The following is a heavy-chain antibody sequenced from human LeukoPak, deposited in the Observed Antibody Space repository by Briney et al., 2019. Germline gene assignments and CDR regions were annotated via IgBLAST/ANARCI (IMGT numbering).Heavy chain of an antibody. V-gene: IGHV3-23*01. CDR2: ISGSGGST. J-gene: IGHJ6*03. CDR3: AKRYSNYVRYLDIYYYYYYMDV. CDR1: GFTFSSYA. D-gene: IGHD4-11*01. Sequence: PGGSLRLSCAASGFTFSSYAMSWVRQAPGKGLEWVSAISGSGGSTYYADSVKGRFTISRDNSKNTLYLQMNSLRAEDTAVYYCAKRYSNYVRYLDIYYYYYYMDVWGKGTTVTVSS.